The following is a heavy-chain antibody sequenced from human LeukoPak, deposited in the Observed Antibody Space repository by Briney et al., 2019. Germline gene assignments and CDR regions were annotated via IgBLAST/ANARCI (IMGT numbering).Heavy chain of an antibody. D-gene: IGHD1-26*01. Sequence: GGSLRLSCAASGFTFSSYSMNWVRQAPGKGLEWVSSISSSSSYIYYADSVKGRFTISRDNAKNSLYLQMNSLRAEDTAVYYCARDRSGSYYYYYYMDVWGKGTTATVSS. CDR2: ISSSSSYI. CDR1: GFTFSSYS. J-gene: IGHJ6*03. V-gene: IGHV3-21*01. CDR3: ARDRSGSYYYYYYMDV.